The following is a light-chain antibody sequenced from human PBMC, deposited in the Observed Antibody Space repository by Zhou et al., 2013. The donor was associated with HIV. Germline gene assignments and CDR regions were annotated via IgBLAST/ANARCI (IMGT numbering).Light chain of an antibody. J-gene: IGKJ3*01. V-gene: IGKV1-13*02. CDR3: QKYDSAPRS. Sequence: ATQLTQSPSSVSASVGDTVTVSCRASQGISSSLAWYQQRPGKPPRLLIYDASTLHNDVPSRFRGRGSGADFTLTISSLQPEDIAVYYCQKYDSAPRSFGPGTKVD. CDR1: QGISSS. CDR2: DAS.